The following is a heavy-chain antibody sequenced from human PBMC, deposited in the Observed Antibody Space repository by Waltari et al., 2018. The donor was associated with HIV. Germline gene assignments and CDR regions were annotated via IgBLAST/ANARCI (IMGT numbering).Heavy chain of an antibody. Sequence: QLQLQESGPGLVKPSETLSLTCTVSGGSISSSSYYWGWLRPPPGKGLEWIGSIYYSGSTYYNPSLKSRVTISVDTSKNQFSLKLSSVTAADTAVYYCASRPQMGYSSGGGDYWGQGTLVTVSS. CDR2: IYYSGST. CDR3: ASRPQMGYSSGGGDY. J-gene: IGHJ4*02. D-gene: IGHD6-19*01. V-gene: IGHV4-39*01. CDR1: GGSISSSSYY.